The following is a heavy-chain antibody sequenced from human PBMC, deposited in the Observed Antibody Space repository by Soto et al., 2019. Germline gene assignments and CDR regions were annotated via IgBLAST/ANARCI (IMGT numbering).Heavy chain of an antibody. CDR2: IGAFNGDT. CDR1: GYTFTSYG. V-gene: IGHV1-18*01. Sequence: ASVKVSCKASGYTFTSYGVSWVRQAPGQGLEWMGWIGAFNGDTNYAQKFQGRVTMTTDTPTSTAYMELRSLTSDDTAVYYCARGGEGDYYYSGMDVWG. D-gene: IGHD3-10*01. CDR3: ARGGEGDYYYSGMDV. J-gene: IGHJ6*02.